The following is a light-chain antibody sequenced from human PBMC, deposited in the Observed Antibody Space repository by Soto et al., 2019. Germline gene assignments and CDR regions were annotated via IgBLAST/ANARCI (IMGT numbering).Light chain of an antibody. CDR1: SSYVGRYNY. Sequence: QSVLAQPASVSGSRGQSSTISCTGTSSYVGRYNYVSWFQQHPGNVPKLIIYDVNNWPSGVSDRFSGSKSCNTDSLTISGLQPDDAADYYCSSFTTSSTFVFGTGTKVTV. CDR2: DVN. CDR3: SSFTTSSTFV. J-gene: IGLJ1*01. V-gene: IGLV2-14*03.